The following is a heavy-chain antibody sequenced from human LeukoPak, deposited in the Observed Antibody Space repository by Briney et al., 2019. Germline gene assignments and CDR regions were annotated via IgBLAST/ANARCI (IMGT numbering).Heavy chain of an antibody. J-gene: IGHJ4*02. CDR2: INSDGSST. CDR3: ARGGEYNYGFFDY. Sequence: PGGSVRLSCAASGFTFSSYWMHWVRQAPGKGLVWVSRINSDGSSTSYADSVKGRFTISRDNAKNTLYLQMNSLRAEDTAVYYCARGGEYNYGFFDYWGQGTLVTVSS. CDR1: GFTFSSYW. D-gene: IGHD5-18*01. V-gene: IGHV3-74*01.